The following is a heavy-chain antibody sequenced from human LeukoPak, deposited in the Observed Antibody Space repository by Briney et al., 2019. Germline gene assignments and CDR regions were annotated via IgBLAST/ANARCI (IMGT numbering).Heavy chain of an antibody. CDR1: GFAFNNYA. V-gene: IGHV3-43D*03. CDR2: ITWDGGSA. D-gene: IGHD5-12*01. Sequence: PGGSLRLSCAASGFAFNNYAMHWVRQAPGKGLEWVSLITWDGGSAYYADSVKGRFTISRDNAKNSLYLQMNSLRTEDTALYYCANDIANSGYDFGYYFGMDVWGQGTMVTVSS. J-gene: IGHJ6*02. CDR3: ANDIANSGYDFGYYFGMDV.